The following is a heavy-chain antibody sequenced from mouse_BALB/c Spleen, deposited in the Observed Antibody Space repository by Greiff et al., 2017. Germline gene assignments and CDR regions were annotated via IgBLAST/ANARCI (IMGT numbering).Heavy chain of an antibody. V-gene: IGHV5-4*02. Sequence: EVQLVESGGGLVKPGGSLKLSCAASGFTFSDYYMYWVRQTPEKRLEWVATISDGGSYTYYPDSVKGRFTISRDNAKNNLYLQMSSLKSEDTAMYYCARHGTGAMDYWGQGTSVTVSS. CDR1: GFTFSDYY. CDR3: ARHGTGAMDY. D-gene: IGHD4-1*01. CDR2: ISDGGSYT. J-gene: IGHJ4*01.